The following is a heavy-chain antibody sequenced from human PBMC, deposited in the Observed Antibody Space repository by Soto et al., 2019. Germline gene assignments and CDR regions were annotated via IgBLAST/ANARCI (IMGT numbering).Heavy chain of an antibody. CDR3: ARLAPSIPAAIVDH. Sequence: SETLSLTCTVSGGSISSGDYYWSWIRQPPGKGLEWIGYIYYSGSTYYNPSLKSRVTISVDTSKNQFSLRLISVTAADTAVYYCARLAPSIPAAIVDHWGQGTLVTVSS. CDR1: GGSISSGDYY. V-gene: IGHV4-30-4*01. D-gene: IGHD2-2*02. J-gene: IGHJ4*02. CDR2: IYYSGST.